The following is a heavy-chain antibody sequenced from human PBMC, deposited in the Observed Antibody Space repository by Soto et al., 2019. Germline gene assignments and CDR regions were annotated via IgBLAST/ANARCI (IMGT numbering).Heavy chain of an antibody. V-gene: IGHV3-30*18. CDR1: GFTFSYG. CDR2: ISYVSSNK. Sequence: VQLLESGGGLIQPGGSLRLSCAASGFTFSYGIHWLRQAPGKGLEWVAYISYVSSNKFYGDSVKGRFTISRDNSKNTQFLQMSSLRAEDTAVYYCAKLVIGYCSGNTCDDYWGQGTLVAVSS. CDR3: AKLVIGYCSGNTCDDY. J-gene: IGHJ4*02. D-gene: IGHD2-15*01.